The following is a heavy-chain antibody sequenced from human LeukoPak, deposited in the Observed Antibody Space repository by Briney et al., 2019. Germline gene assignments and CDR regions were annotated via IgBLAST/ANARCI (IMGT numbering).Heavy chain of an antibody. CDR1: GFTFSSYW. CDR2: IKQDGSEK. V-gene: IGHV3-7*01. J-gene: IGHJ2*01. CDR3: ARCPPPSYWYFDL. Sequence: GGSLRLSCAASGFTFSSYWMSWVRQAPGKGLEWVANIKQDGSEKYYMDSVKGRFTISRDNAKNSLYLQMNSLRAEDTAVYYCARCPPPSYWYFDLWGRGTLVTVSS.